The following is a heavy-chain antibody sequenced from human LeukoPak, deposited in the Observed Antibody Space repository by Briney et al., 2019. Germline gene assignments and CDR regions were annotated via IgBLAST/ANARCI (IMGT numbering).Heavy chain of an antibody. Sequence: GGSLRFSCAASGFTFSNYNMNWVRQAPGKGLEWVSSCSSSSSYIYYADSVKGRFTISRDNAKNSLYLQMNSLRAEDTAVYYCATGSSWYFEYWGQGTLVTVSS. CDR1: GFTFSNYN. V-gene: IGHV3-21*01. CDR2: CSSSSSYI. J-gene: IGHJ4*02. D-gene: IGHD6-13*01. CDR3: ATGSSWYFEY.